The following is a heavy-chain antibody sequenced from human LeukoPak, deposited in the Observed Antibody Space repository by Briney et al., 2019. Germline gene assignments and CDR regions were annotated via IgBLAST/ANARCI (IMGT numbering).Heavy chain of an antibody. D-gene: IGHD2-2*02. CDR3: ARRPDCSSTSCYSFWFDP. CDR1: GGSISSGDYY. J-gene: IGHJ5*02. Sequence: SETLSLTCTVSGGSISSGDYYWSWIRQPPGKGLEWIGYIYYSGSTYYNPSLKSRVTMSVDTSKNQFSLKLSSVTAADTAVYYCARRPDCSSTSCYSFWFDPWGQGTLVTVSS. CDR2: IYYSGST. V-gene: IGHV4-30-4*08.